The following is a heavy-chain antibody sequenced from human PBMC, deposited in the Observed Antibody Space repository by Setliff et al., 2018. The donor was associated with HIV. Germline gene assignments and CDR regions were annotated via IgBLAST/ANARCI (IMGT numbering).Heavy chain of an antibody. V-gene: IGHV4-61*09. CDR1: GGSISSGSYY. D-gene: IGHD4-17*01. CDR3: ARSPRLRGGHNWFGP. Sequence: PSETLSLTCTVSGGSISSGSYYWSWIRQPAGKGLEWIGHIYTSGSTNYNPSLKSRVTISEDTSKHQFSLKLTSVTAADTAVYYCARSPRLRGGHNWFGPWGQGTLVTVSS. J-gene: IGHJ5*02. CDR2: IYTSGST.